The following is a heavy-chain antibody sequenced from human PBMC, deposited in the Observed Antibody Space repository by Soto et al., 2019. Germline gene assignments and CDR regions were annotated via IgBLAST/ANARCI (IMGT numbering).Heavy chain of an antibody. CDR1: GFTFSNYA. Sequence: QVQLVESGGGVVQPGRSPRLSCAASGFTFSNYAMNWVRQAPGKGLEWVALISYDGNNKYYADSVKGRFTISRDNSKNTLYLQMNSLSAEDTAVYYCGRCTSTSCHLGSDYWGQGTLVTVSS. CDR2: ISYDGNNK. J-gene: IGHJ4*02. CDR3: GRCTSTSCHLGSDY. V-gene: IGHV3-30-3*01. D-gene: IGHD2-2*01.